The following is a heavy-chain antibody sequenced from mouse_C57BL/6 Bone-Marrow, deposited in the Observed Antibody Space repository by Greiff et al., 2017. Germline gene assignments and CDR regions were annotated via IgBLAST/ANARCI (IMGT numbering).Heavy chain of an antibody. V-gene: IGHV1-80*01. Sequence: VQLQESGAELVKPGASVKISCKASGYAFSSYWMNWVKQRPGKGLEWIGQIYPGDGDTNYNGKFKGKATLTADKSSSTAYMQRSSLTSEDSAVYVCARDDYYGCFDYWGQGTTLTVSS. CDR3: ARDDYYGCFDY. CDR1: GYAFSSYW. J-gene: IGHJ2*01. CDR2: IYPGDGDT. D-gene: IGHD1-1*01.